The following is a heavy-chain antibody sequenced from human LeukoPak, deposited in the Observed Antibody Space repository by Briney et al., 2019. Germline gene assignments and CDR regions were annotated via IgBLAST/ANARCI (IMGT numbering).Heavy chain of an antibody. J-gene: IGHJ3*02. CDR1: GGSISSYY. CDR2: IYTSGST. Sequence: SETLSLTCTVSGGSISSYYWSWIRQPAGKGLEWIGRIYTSGSTNYNPFLKSRVTMSVDTSKNQFSLKLSSVTAADTAVYYCASYPRGVIVSADDAFDIWGQGTMVTVSS. D-gene: IGHD3-16*02. CDR3: ASYPRGVIVSADDAFDI. V-gene: IGHV4-4*07.